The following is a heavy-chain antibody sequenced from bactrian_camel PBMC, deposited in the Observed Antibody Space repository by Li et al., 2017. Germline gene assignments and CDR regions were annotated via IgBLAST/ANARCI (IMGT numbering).Heavy chain of an antibody. Sequence: VQLVESGGGLVQPGGSLRLSCAASGFTFDDYAMGWVRQAAGKGLEWVASIRNDGGWTAYGDSVKGRFTISRDNAKNTMYLQMNNLKFEDTARYFCAAGFTYWGQGTQVTVS. CDR1: GFTFDDYA. D-gene: IGHD5*01. CDR2: IRNDGGWT. J-gene: IGHJ4*01. V-gene: IGHV3-1*01. CDR3: AAGFTY.